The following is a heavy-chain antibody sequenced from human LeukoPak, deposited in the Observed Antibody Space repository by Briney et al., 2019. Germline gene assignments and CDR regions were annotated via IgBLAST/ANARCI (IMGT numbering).Heavy chain of an antibody. D-gene: IGHD6-19*01. CDR1: GFTFSSHS. V-gene: IGHV3-21*01. CDR3: ARPVSVAGHYYYGMDV. CDR2: ISSSSSYI. J-gene: IGHJ6*02. Sequence: GGSLRLSCAASGFTFSSHSMNWVRQAPGKGLEWVSSISSSSSYIYYADSVKGRFTISRDNAKNSLYLQMNSLRAEDTAVYYCARPVSVAGHYYYGMDVWGQGTTVTVSS.